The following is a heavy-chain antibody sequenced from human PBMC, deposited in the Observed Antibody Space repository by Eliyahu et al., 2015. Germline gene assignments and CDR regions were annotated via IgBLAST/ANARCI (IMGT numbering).Heavy chain of an antibody. V-gene: IGHV4-34*02. Sequence: QVQLQQWGAGLLKPSETLSLTCAVYGGSLSNYYWNWIRQSPGQGLEWIGDIKDSGSTKYNPSLKSRVAISVDTSKNQFSLNLTSVTAADTAIYYCAREGPLSXKFDNWGQGTLVTVSS. CDR2: IKDSGST. J-gene: IGHJ4*02. CDR1: GGSLSNYY. CDR3: AREGPLSXKFDN.